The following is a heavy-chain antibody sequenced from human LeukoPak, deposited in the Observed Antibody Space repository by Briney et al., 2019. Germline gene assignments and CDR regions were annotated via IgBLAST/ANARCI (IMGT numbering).Heavy chain of an antibody. CDR1: GYTFTSYY. J-gene: IGHJ4*02. D-gene: IGHD6-13*01. Sequence: ASVKVSCKASGYTFTSYYMHWVRQAPGQGLEWMGIINPSGGSTSYAQKFQGRVTMTTDTSTSTAYMELRSLRSDDTAVYYCARAGISSWGQFDYWGQGTLVTVSS. CDR3: ARAGISSWGQFDY. CDR2: INPSGGST. V-gene: IGHV1-46*01.